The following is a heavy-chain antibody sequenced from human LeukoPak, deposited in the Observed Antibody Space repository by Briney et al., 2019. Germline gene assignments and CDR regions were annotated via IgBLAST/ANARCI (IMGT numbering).Heavy chain of an antibody. V-gene: IGHV3-9*01. J-gene: IGHJ3*02. D-gene: IGHD2-2*01. CDR3: AKDTSRSVVGDHAFDI. CDR1: GFTFDDYA. Sequence: PGGSLRLSCAASGFTFDDYAMHWVRQAPGKGLEWVSGISWNSGSIGYADSVKGRFTISRDNAKNSLYLQMNSLRAEDTALYYCAKDTSRSVVGDHAFDIWGQGTMVTVSS. CDR2: ISWNSGSI.